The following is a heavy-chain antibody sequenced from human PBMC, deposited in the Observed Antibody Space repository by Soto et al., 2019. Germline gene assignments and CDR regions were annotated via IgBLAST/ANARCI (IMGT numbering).Heavy chain of an antibody. D-gene: IGHD1-20*01. CDR2: ISGTGGST. CDR3: AKELYIWNRTGPDY. V-gene: IGHV3-23*01. J-gene: IGHJ4*02. CDR1: GFTFSNFA. Sequence: PGGSLRLSCAASGFTFSNFAMSWVRQAPGKGLEWVSTISGTGGSTYYADSVKGRFTVSRDNAKNTLSLQVTSLRAEDTAVYYCAKELYIWNRTGPDYWGQGTLVTVSS.